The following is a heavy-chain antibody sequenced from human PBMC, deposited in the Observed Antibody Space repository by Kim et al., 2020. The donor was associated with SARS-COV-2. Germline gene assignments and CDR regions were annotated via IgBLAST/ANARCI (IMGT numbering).Heavy chain of an antibody. V-gene: IGHV3-48*02. CDR2: ISSSSSTI. CDR1: GFTFSSYS. CDR3: ARRNLLDYDILTGYSSTLDYYYYGMDV. D-gene: IGHD3-9*01. J-gene: IGHJ6*02. Sequence: GWSLRLSCAASGFTFSSYSMNWVRQAPGKGLEWVSYISSSSSTIYYADSVKGRFTISRDNAKNSLYLQMNSLRDEDTAVYYCARRNLLDYDILTGYSSTLDYYYYGMDVWGQGTTVTVSS.